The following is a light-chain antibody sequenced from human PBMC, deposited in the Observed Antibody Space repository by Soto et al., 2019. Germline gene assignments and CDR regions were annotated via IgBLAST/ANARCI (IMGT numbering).Light chain of an antibody. CDR2: AAS. CDR1: QGIRND. V-gene: IGKV1-17*01. J-gene: IGKJ4*01. CDR3: QKYNSAPLT. Sequence: DIQMTQSPSSLSASVGDRVTITCRVSQGIRNDLGWYQQKPGKAPKRLIYAASSLQSGVPSRFSGSGSGTDFTLTINSLQPEDVGTYYCQKYNSAPLTFGGGTKVEIK.